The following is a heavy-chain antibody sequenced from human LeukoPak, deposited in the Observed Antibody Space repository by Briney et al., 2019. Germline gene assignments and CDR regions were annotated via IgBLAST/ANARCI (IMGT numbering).Heavy chain of an antibody. CDR3: ARAGGSWSFDY. J-gene: IGHJ4*02. CDR2: VHFGGRT. V-gene: IGHV4-59*01. D-gene: IGHD5-12*01. Sequence: PSQTLSLTCSVSGVSISTYYWSWGRHPPGKGLEWIGYVHFGGRTNYNPSLKSRVTISPDTAKNQFSLKLNSVTAADTAVYYCARAGGSWSFDYLGQGTLVTVSS. CDR1: GVSISTYY.